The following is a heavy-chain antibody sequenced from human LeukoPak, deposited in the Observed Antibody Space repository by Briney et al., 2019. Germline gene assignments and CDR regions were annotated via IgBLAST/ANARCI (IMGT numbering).Heavy chain of an antibody. J-gene: IGHJ4*02. CDR3: AREGVHDYGDYGGIFDY. V-gene: IGHV1-69*06. D-gene: IGHD4-17*01. CDR2: IIPIFGTA. Sequence: GASVKVSCKSSGGTFSSYAISWVRQAPGHGLEWMGGIIPIFGTANYAQKFQGRVTITADKSTSTAYMELSSLRSEDTAVYYCAREGVHDYGDYGGIFDYWGQGTLVTVSS. CDR1: GGTFSSYA.